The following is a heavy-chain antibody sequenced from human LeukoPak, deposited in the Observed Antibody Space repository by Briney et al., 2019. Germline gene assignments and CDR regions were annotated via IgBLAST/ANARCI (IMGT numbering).Heavy chain of an antibody. D-gene: IGHD1-26*01. CDR1: GFTFDSYW. Sequence: QAGGSLRLSCAASGFTFDSYWMHWVRQAPGKGLVWVSHINTDGSNTNYADSVKGRFTISRDNAKNTLYLQMNSLRVEDTAVYYCGRGYSGSWAYWGQGTLVTVSP. V-gene: IGHV3-74*01. J-gene: IGHJ4*02. CDR2: INTDGSNT. CDR3: GRGYSGSWAY.